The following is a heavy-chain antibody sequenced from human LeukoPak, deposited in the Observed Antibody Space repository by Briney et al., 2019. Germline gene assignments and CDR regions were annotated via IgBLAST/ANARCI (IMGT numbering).Heavy chain of an antibody. CDR1: GFPFSSYG. CDR3: AKENTRDGYRHFHY. V-gene: IGHV3-30*02. J-gene: IGHJ4*02. D-gene: IGHD5-24*01. CDR2: IRYDENTK. Sequence: GGCLRLSCTASGFPFSSYGMQWVRQAPGKGLEWVACIRYDENTKYYADSVKGRFTVSRDNSENTLFLQMNSLRAEDTAVYYCAKENTRDGYRHFHYWGKGTLVTVSS.